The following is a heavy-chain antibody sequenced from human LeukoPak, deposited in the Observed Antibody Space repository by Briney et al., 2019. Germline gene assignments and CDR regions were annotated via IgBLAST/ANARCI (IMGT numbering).Heavy chain of an antibody. CDR1: GYTFTSYY. CDR3: ARDRETFDY. CDR2: INPSAGST. J-gene: IGHJ4*02. V-gene: IGHV1-46*01. D-gene: IGHD1-26*01. Sequence: ASVKVSCTASGYTFTSYYVHWVRQAPGQGLEWMGIINPSAGSTSYAQKFQGRVTMTRDTSTSTVYMELSSLRSEDTAVYYCARDRETFDYWGQGTLVTVSS.